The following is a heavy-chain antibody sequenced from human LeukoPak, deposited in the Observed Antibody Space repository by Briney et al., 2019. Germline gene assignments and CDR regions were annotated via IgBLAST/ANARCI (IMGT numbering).Heavy chain of an antibody. J-gene: IGHJ5*02. V-gene: IGHV4-34*01. CDR1: GGSFSGYY. CDR3: ASSEKLKEGNWFDP. CDR2: IYYSGST. Sequence: KPSETLSLTCAVYGGSFSGYYWSWIRQPPGKGLEWIGSIYYSGSTYYNPSLKSRVTISVDTSKNQFSLKLGSVTAADTAVYYCASSEKLKEGNWFDPWGQGTLVTVSS.